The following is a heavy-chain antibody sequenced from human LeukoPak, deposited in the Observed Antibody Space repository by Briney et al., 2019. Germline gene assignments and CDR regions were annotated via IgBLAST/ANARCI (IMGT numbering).Heavy chain of an antibody. Sequence: ASVKVSCKASGGTFSSYAISWVRQAPGQGLEWMGGIIPIFGTANYAQKFQGRVTITTDESTSTAYMELSSLSSEDTAVYYCARGAPAYCGGDCYRFDPWGQGTLVTVSS. D-gene: IGHD2-21*02. V-gene: IGHV1-69*05. CDR3: ARGAPAYCGGDCYRFDP. CDR1: GGTFSSYA. J-gene: IGHJ5*02. CDR2: IIPIFGTA.